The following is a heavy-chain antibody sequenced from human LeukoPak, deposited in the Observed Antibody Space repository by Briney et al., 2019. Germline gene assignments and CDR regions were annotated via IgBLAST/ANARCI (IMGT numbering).Heavy chain of an antibody. CDR2: IKQDGSEK. J-gene: IGHJ4*02. CDR1: GFTFSSYW. V-gene: IGHV3-7*03. CDR3: ARDRLRHGDS. Sequence: PGGSLRLSCVASGFTFSSYWMSWVRQAPGKGLEWVANIKQDGSEKYYVDSVKGRFTISRDNAKNSLYLQMNSLRAEDTAVYYCARDRLRHGDSWGQGTLVTVSS.